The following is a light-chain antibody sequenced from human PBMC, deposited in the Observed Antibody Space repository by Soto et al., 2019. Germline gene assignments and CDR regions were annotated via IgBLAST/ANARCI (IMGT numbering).Light chain of an antibody. CDR3: MQATHSYT. CDR2: KIS. V-gene: IGKV2-24*01. CDR1: HSLVHGDGNTY. Sequence: DIVLTQTPLSSPVTLGQPASISCRSSHSLVHGDGNTYFNWLLQRPGQPPRLLIYKISKRFPGVPDRFTGSGSGTDLTLKISRVAAEDVGVYYCMQATHSYTFGQGTKLEIK. J-gene: IGKJ2*01.